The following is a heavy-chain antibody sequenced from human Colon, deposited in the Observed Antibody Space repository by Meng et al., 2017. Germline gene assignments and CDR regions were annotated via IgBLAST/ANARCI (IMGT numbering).Heavy chain of an antibody. CDR1: GFTFSTYT. D-gene: IGHD4-17*01. J-gene: IGHJ4*02. V-gene: IGHV3-30*18. CDR2: ISYDGSNK. Sequence: VHLVESGGGLVTPGGSLRLSCAASGFTFSTYTMNWVRQAPGKGLEWVAVISYDGSNKDYADSVKGRFTVARDNSKNMLFLQMNSLRAEDTAVYYCAKDLSLFAVTTLDYWGQGTLVTVSS. CDR3: AKDLSLFAVTTLDY.